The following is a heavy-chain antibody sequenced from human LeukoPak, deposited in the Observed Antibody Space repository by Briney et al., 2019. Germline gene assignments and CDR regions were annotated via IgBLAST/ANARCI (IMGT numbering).Heavy chain of an antibody. CDR3: VRTSRSISSDY. D-gene: IGHD6-13*01. J-gene: IGHJ4*02. CDR2: ISYDGSRE. CDR1: GFTFSVYA. Sequence: GGSLRLSCAASGFTFSVYAMHWVRQAPGKGLEWVGVISYDGSREYFADSVKGRFTISRDNAKNSLYLQMNSLSVEDTAVYYCVRTSRSISSDYWGQGTLVTVSS. V-gene: IGHV3-30*04.